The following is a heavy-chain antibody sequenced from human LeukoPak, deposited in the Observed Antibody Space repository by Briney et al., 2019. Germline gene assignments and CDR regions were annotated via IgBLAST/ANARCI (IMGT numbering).Heavy chain of an antibody. CDR3: AKAGGDIKYRHFDF. Sequence: AGGSLRLSCAASGFSFSSYCMNWVRQAPGKGLEWVAIIREDGSETYYVDSVKGRFTISRDNAKNSLYLQMNSLRVEDTAVYYCAKAGGDIKYRHFDFWGQGTLVTVSS. J-gene: IGHJ4*02. D-gene: IGHD2-2*01. V-gene: IGHV3-7*01. CDR2: IREDGSET. CDR1: GFSFSSYC.